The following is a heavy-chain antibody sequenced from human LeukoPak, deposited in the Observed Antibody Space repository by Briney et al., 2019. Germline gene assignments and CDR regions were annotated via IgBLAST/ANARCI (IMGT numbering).Heavy chain of an antibody. J-gene: IGHJ1*01. CDR1: GFTFSSYA. D-gene: IGHD6-19*01. V-gene: IGHV3-23*01. Sequence: GGFLRLSCAASGFTFSSYAMSWVRQAPGKGLEWVSAISGSGGSTYYADSVKGRFTISRDNSKNTLYLQMNSLRAEDTAVYYCAKDKSSGWYGYFQHWGQGTLVTVSS. CDR3: AKDKSSGWYGYFQH. CDR2: ISGSGGST.